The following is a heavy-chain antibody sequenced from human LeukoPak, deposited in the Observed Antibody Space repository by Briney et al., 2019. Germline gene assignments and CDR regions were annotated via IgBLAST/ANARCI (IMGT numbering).Heavy chain of an antibody. J-gene: IGHJ4*02. D-gene: IGHD3-10*01. CDR3: ARGRVSRLRNFDY. V-gene: IGHV4-34*01. CDR2: INHSGST. Sequence: SETLSLTCAVYGGSFSGYYWSWIRQPPGKGLEWIGEINHSGSTNYNPSLKSRVTISVDTSKNQFSPKLSSVTAADTAVYYCARGRVSRLRNFDYWGQGTLVTVSS. CDR1: GGSFSGYY.